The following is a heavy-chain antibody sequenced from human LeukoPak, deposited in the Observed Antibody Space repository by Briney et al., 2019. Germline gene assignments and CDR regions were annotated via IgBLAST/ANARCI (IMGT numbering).Heavy chain of an antibody. CDR2: ISPYNGNT. D-gene: IGHD6-19*01. CDR1: GYTFTSYY. J-gene: IGHJ4*02. V-gene: IGHV1-18*04. Sequence: ASVKVSCKASGYTFTSYYLHWVRQAPGQGLEWMGWISPYNGNTRYVQKLQGRVTMTTDTSTSTAYMELRSLRFDDTAVYYCARAGSGSGWYFDYWGQGTLVTVSS. CDR3: ARAGSGSGWYFDY.